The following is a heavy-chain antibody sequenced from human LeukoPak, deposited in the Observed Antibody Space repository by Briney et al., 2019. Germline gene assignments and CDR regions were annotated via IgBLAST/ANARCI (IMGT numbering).Heavy chain of an antibody. CDR1: GFTFSSYG. Sequence: GGSLRLSCVVSGFTFSSYGMHWVRQAPGKGLEWVAFIRFDGSDKYYADSVKGRFTISRDNSMNTLFLQMNSLRAEDTAVYYCARDRRGWELPNAFDIWGQGTMVTVSS. CDR2: IRFDGSDK. CDR3: ARDRRGWELPNAFDI. J-gene: IGHJ3*02. V-gene: IGHV3-30*02. D-gene: IGHD1-26*01.